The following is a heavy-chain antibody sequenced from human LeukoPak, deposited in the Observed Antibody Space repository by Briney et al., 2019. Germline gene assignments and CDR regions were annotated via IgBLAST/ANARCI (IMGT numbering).Heavy chain of an antibody. Sequence: PSQTLSLTCTVSGSSISSGDYYWGWIRQPPGTGLEWIGYIYYSGSAYYNPSLKSRVTISVNTSKNRFSLKLSSVTAADTAVYYCARAHCSGGSCYWGEGTTFDYWGQGALVTVSS. CDR3: ARAHCSGGSCYWGEGTTFDY. CDR1: GSSISSGDYY. J-gene: IGHJ4*02. V-gene: IGHV4-30-4*01. D-gene: IGHD2-15*01. CDR2: IYYSGSA.